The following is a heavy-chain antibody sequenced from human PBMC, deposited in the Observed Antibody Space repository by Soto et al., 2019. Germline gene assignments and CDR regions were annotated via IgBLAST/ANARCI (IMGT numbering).Heavy chain of an antibody. D-gene: IGHD3-16*01. CDR2: IFDNGDV. Sequence: SETLSLTCTVSVGSVSSGSYYWSWIRQPPGKGLEWIGYIFDNGDVKYNPSLMSRLTMSIDMSKNEFSLRLKSVTAADTAMYYCARGWGSKWYYFDSWGEGTLVTVSS. CDR1: VGSVSSGSYY. CDR3: ARGWGSKWYYFDS. V-gene: IGHV4-61*01. J-gene: IGHJ4*02.